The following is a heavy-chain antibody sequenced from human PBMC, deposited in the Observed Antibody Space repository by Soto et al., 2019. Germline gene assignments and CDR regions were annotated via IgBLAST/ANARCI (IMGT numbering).Heavy chain of an antibody. D-gene: IGHD2-21*01. CDR1: GYTFTAYY. J-gene: IGHJ2*01. CDR3: ACIGVVATELVA. V-gene: IGHV1-2*02. CDR2: IKPNSGGT. Sequence: VQVSRTASGYTFTAYYMHWVRQAPGQGLERMEWIKPNSGGTSYAQKFQGRVTMTRDTSISTAYMELDRIKSDDTGVDSCACIGVVATELVAWGRGTLVTVS.